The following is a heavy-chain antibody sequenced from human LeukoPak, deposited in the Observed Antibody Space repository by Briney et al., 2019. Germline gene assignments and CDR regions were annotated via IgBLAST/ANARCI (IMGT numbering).Heavy chain of an antibody. CDR3: AKNYYDSSVYWPPDY. J-gene: IGHJ4*02. CDR1: GFTFSSCW. CDR2: IKQDGSEK. V-gene: IGHV3-7*01. Sequence: GGSLRLSCAASGFTFSSCWMSWVRQAPGKGLEWVANIKQDGSEKYYVDSVKGRFTISRDNAKNSLYLQMNSLRAEDTAVYYCAKNYYDSSVYWPPDYWGQGPLVTFSS. D-gene: IGHD3-22*01.